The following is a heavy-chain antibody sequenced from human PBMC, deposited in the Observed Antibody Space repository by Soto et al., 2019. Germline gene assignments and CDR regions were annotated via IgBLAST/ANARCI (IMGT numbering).Heavy chain of an antibody. CDR3: AKSDGDITMVRGVIKPPDYYYYMDV. CDR2: ISGSGGST. J-gene: IGHJ6*03. V-gene: IGHV3-23*01. Sequence: EVQLLESGGGLVQPGGSLRLSCAASGFTFSSYAMSWVRQAPGKGLEWVSAISGSGGSTYYADSVKGRFTISRDNSKNTLYLQMNSLRDEDTAVYYCAKSDGDITMVRGVIKPPDYYYYMDVWGKGTTVTVSS. D-gene: IGHD3-10*01. CDR1: GFTFSSYA.